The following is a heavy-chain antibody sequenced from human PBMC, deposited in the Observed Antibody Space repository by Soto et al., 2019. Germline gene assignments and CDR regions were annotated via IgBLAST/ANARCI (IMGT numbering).Heavy chain of an antibody. Sequence: EVQLVESGGGLVQPGGSLRLSCEASGFSFSNDWMHWVRQAPGKGLVWVSSLSSVGSSTDYADSVKGRFTISRDNAKNTLYLQMNNLGAEDTGIYYGVRGKYSGSYFFDYWGQGTLVTVSS. J-gene: IGHJ4*02. CDR1: GFSFSNDW. D-gene: IGHD1-26*01. CDR2: LSSVGSST. CDR3: VRGKYSGSYFFDY. V-gene: IGHV3-74*01.